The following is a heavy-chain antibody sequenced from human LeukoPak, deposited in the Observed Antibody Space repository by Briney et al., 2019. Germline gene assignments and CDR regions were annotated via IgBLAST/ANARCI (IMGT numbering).Heavy chain of an antibody. V-gene: IGHV4-34*01. D-gene: IGHD2-2*01. J-gene: IGHJ4*02. CDR1: GGSFSGYY. CDR3: ARVVVVPAAYIDY. Sequence: SETLSLTCAVYGGSFSGYYWSWIRQPPGKGLEWIGEINHSGSTNYNPSLKSRVTISVDTSKNQFSLKLSSVTAADTAVYYCARVVVVPAAYIDYWGQGTLVTVSS. CDR2: INHSGST.